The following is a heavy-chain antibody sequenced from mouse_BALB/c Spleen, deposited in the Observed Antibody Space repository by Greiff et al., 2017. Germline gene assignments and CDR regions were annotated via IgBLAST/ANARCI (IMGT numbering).Heavy chain of an antibody. V-gene: IGHV2-9*02. D-gene: IGHD1-1*01. Sequence: VKLQQSGPGLVAPSQSLSITCTVSGFSLTSYGVHWVRQPPGKGLEWLGVIWAGGSTNYNSALMSRLSISKDNSKSQVFLKMNSLQTDDTAMYYCARGGTTVVDYFDYWGQGTTLTVSS. CDR2: IWAGGST. J-gene: IGHJ2*01. CDR3: ARGGTTVVDYFDY. CDR1: GFSLTSYG.